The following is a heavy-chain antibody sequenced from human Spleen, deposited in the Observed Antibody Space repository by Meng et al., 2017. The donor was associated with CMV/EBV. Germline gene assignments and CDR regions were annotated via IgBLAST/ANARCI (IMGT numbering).Heavy chain of an antibody. D-gene: IGHD1-26*01. CDR2: ISSGGSTT. Sequence: LKISCAASGFTFDSFAMSWVRQAPGKGLEWVSVISSGGSTTHYADSVKGRFSISRDNSRNTLHLQMNSLRAEDTALYYCAKVHFDSGSYYYYYGMDVWGQGTTVTVSS. J-gene: IGHJ6*02. CDR1: GFTFDSFA. CDR3: AKVHFDSGSYYYYYGMDV. V-gene: IGHV3-23*03.